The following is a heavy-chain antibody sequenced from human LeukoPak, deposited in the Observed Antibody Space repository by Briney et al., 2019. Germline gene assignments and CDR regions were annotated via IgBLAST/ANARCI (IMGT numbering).Heavy chain of an antibody. D-gene: IGHD6-13*01. CDR2: MNPNSGNT. CDR1: GYTFTSYD. Sequence: ASVKVSCKASGYTFTSYDINWVRQATGQGLEWMGWMNPNSGNTGYAQKFQGRVTMTRNTSISTAYTELSSLRSEDTAVYYCARPRGSRAAFDIWGQGTMVTVSS. J-gene: IGHJ3*02. V-gene: IGHV1-8*01. CDR3: ARPRGSRAAFDI.